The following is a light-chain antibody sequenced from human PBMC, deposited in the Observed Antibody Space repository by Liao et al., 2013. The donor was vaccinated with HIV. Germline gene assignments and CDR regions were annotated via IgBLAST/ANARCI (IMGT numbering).Light chain of an antibody. V-gene: IGLV3-1*01. CDR3: QSADSSGTWV. Sequence: SYELTQPPSVSVSPGQTASITCSGTKLGDKYASWYQQKPGQSPVLVIHQDSKRPSGIPERVSGSNSGNTATLTISGTQATDEADYYCQSADSSGTWVFGGGTKLTVL. J-gene: IGLJ3*02. CDR2: QDS. CDR1: KLGDKY.